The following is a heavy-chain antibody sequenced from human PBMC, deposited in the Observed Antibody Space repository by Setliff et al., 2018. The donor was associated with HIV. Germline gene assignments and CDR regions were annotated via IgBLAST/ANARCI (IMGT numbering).Heavy chain of an antibody. CDR1: GGTFGTYT. CDR3: ARGGLAYYDSSGNDAFDI. CDR2: IMPIFGTG. V-gene: IGHV1-69*05. Sequence: ASVKVSCKASGGTFGTYTTSWVRQAPGQGLEWMGGIMPIFGTGNYAQKFQGRVTITTDESTSTVYMELTSLRSEDTAVFYCARGGLAYYDSSGNDAFDIWGQGTMVTVSS. J-gene: IGHJ3*02. D-gene: IGHD3-22*01.